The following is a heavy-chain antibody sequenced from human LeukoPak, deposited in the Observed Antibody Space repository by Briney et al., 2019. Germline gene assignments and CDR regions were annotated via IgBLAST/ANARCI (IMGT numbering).Heavy chain of an antibody. CDR2: IYYSGST. J-gene: IGHJ6*03. CDR1: GGSISSRSYY. V-gene: IGHV4-39*07. CDR3: ARLPGWFPYYYYMDV. Sequence: SETLSLTCTVSGGSISSRSYYWGWIRQPPGKGLEWIGSIYYSGSTYYNPSLKSRVTISVDTSKNQFSLKLSSVTAADTAVYYCARLPGWFPYYYYMDVWGKGTTVTISS. D-gene: IGHD3-10*01.